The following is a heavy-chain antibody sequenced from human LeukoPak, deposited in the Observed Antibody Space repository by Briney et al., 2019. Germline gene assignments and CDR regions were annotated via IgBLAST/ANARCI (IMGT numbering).Heavy chain of an antibody. CDR1: GYTFTSYG. J-gene: IGHJ6*02. CDR3: AEDYLHYDILPGYYKEPGYYYYYGMDV. V-gene: IGHV1-18*01. CDR2: ISAYNGNT. D-gene: IGHD3-9*01. Sequence: ASVKVSCKASGYTFTSYGISWVRQAPGQGLEWMGWISAYNGNTNYAQKLQGRVTMTTDTSTSTAYMELRSLRSDDTAVYYCAEDYLHYDILPGYYKEPGYYYYYGMDVWGQGTTVTVSS.